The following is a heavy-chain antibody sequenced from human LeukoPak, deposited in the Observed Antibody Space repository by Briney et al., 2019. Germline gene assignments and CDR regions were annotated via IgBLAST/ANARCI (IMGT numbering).Heavy chain of an antibody. CDR3: AGDGELTVTRRWSDP. CDR1: GYSFTSFG. CDR2: ISAYNGDT. V-gene: IGHV1-18*01. Sequence: ASVKVSCKASGYSFTSFGISWVRQAPGQGLEWMGWISAYNGDTNYDQKLQARVTMTTDKSTSTAYMELRSLRSDDTAVYYCAGDGELTVTRRWSDPWGQGTLVTVSS. J-gene: IGHJ5*02. D-gene: IGHD4-17*01.